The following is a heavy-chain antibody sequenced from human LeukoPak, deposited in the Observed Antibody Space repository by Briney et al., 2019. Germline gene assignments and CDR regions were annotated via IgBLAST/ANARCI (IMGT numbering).Heavy chain of an antibody. D-gene: IGHD2/OR15-2a*01. CDR1: GGSISSSSYY. J-gene: IGHJ4*02. Sequence: TLSLTCTVSGGSISSSSYYWGWIRQPPGKALEWLARIDWDDDKYYSTSLKTRLTISKDTSKNQVVLTMTNMDPVDTATYYCARISFPQEDPLIDYWGQGTLVTVSS. CDR3: ARISFPQEDPLIDY. CDR2: IDWDDDK. V-gene: IGHV2-70*11.